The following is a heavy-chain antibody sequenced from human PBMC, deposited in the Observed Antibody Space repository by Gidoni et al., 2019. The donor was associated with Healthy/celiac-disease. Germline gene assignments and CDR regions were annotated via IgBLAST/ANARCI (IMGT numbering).Heavy chain of an antibody. CDR2: IYYSGST. V-gene: IGHV4-39*01. J-gene: IGHJ6*03. CDR3: ARRPVSYYYYYMDV. Sequence: QLQLQESGPGLVKPSETLSLTCTVSGGSISSSSYYWGWIRQPPGKGLEWIGSIYYSGSTYYNPSLKSRVTISVDTSKNQFSLKLSSVTAADTAVYYCARRPVSYYYYYMDVWGKGTTVTVSS. D-gene: IGHD3-10*01. CDR1: GGSISSSSYY.